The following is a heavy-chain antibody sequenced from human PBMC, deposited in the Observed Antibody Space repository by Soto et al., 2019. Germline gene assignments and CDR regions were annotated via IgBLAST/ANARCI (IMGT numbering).Heavy chain of an antibody. D-gene: IGHD6-6*01. CDR2: IIPIFGTA. Sequence: QVQLVQSGAEVKKPGSSVKVSCKASGGTFSSYAISWVRQAPGQGLEWIGGIIPIFGTANYAQKFQGRVTITADESTSTAYMELSSLRSEDTSVYYCARPLRDSSSSSWFDPWGQGTLVTVSS. CDR1: GGTFSSYA. CDR3: ARPLRDSSSSSWFDP. V-gene: IGHV1-69*01. J-gene: IGHJ5*02.